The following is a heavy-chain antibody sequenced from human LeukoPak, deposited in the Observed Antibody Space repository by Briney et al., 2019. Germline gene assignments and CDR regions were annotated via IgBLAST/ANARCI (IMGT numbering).Heavy chain of an antibody. V-gene: IGHV4-59*08. J-gene: IGHJ4*02. CDR2: IYYSGST. CDR1: GGSISSYY. Sequence: SETLSLTCTVSGGSISSYYWSWIRQPPGKGLEWIGYIYYSGSTNYIPSLKSRVTISVDTSKNQFSLKLSSVTAADTAVYYCARHFSVATFDYWGQGTLVTVSS. D-gene: IGHD6-19*01. CDR3: ARHFSVATFDY.